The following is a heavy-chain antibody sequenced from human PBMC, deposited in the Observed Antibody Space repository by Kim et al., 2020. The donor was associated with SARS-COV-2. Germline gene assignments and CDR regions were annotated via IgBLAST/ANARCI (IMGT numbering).Heavy chain of an antibody. CDR3: ASGYCSSTSCQAYYYYYG. D-gene: IGHD2-2*01. CDR2: INHSGST. CDR1: GGSFSGYY. J-gene: IGHJ6*01. Sequence: SETLSLTCAVYGGSFSGYYWSWIRQPPGKGLEWIGEINHSGSTNYNPSLKSRVTISVDTSKNQFSLKLSSVTAADTAVYYCASGYCSSTSCQAYYYYYG. V-gene: IGHV4-34*01.